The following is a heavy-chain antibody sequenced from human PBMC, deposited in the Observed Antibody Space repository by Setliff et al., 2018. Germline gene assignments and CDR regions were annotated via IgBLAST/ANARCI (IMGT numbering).Heavy chain of an antibody. CDR3: VRDRAAIVVGPPTAAFDI. Sequence: VASVKVSCKASGYTFSTQYIHWVRQGPGQGLEWMGIINPKTGNTVYAQKFQGRVTMTRDTSTSTVYMELSSLRSEDTAMYYCVRDRAAIVVGPPTAAFDIWGQGTMVTVSS. CDR2: INPKTGNT. J-gene: IGHJ3*02. D-gene: IGHD2-2*01. CDR1: GYTFSTQY. V-gene: IGHV1-46*01.